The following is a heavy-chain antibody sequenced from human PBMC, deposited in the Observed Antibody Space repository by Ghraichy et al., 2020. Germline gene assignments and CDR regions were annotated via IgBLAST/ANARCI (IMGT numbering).Heavy chain of an antibody. D-gene: IGHD3-22*01. V-gene: IGHV6-1*01. CDR3: ARDRGVVITTSGVWFDP. CDR2: TYYRSKWYN. Sequence: SQTLSLTCAISGDSVSSNSAAWNWIRQSPSRGLEWLGRTYYRSKWYNDYAVSVKSRITINPDTSKNQFSLQLNSVTPEDTAVYYCARDRGVVITTSGVWFDPWGQGTLVTVSS. J-gene: IGHJ5*02. CDR1: GDSVSSNSAA.